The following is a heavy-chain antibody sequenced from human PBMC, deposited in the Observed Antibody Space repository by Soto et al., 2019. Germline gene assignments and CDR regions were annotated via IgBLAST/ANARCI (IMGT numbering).Heavy chain of an antibody. D-gene: IGHD4-17*01. CDR2: VYWNDAK. V-gene: IGHV2-5*01. CDR3: AHAGDYDLLSFDH. J-gene: IGHJ4*02. Sequence: SGPTLVNPTQTLTLTCTFSGFSLSTSQVGVGWIRQPPGKALEWLAHVYWNDAKYYSLSLKTRLTISKDTSRSRVVLTISNMNPEDTGTYFCAHAGDYDLLSFDHWGPGTLVTVSS. CDR1: GFSLSTSQVG.